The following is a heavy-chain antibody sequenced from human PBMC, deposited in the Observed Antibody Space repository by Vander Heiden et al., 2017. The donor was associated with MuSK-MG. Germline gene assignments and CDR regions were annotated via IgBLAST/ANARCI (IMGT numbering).Heavy chain of an antibody. V-gene: IGHV3-48*02. D-gene: IGHD1-20*01. CDR2: ISSSSRTM. CDR3: AGGRYLGSWNYFDY. CDR1: GFTLTSYP. J-gene: IGHJ4*02. Sequence: EVQLVESGGGLVQPGGSLRLSCAVSGFTLTSYPMSWVRQAPGKGLEWLAYISSSSRTMSYADSVTGRFTISRDNAKNSLFLQMSSLRDEDTAVYYGAGGRYLGSWNYFDYCGQVSLGTMSS.